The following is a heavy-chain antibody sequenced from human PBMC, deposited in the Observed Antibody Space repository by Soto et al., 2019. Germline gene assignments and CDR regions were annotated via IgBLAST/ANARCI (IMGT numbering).Heavy chain of an antibody. CDR3: ARDLTGSESY. D-gene: IGHD2-15*01. V-gene: IGHV3-53*01. Sequence: HPGGSLRLSCAASGFTVSSNYMSWVRQAPGKGLEWVSVIYSGGSTYYADSVKGRFTISRDNSKNTLYLQMNSLRAEDTAVYYCARDLTGSESYWGQGTLVTVSS. CDR2: IYSGGST. J-gene: IGHJ4*02. CDR1: GFTVSSNY.